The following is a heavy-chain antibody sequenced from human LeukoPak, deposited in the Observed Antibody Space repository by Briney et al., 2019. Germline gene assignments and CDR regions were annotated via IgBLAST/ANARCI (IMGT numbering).Heavy chain of an antibody. CDR1: GFVFDEHG. J-gene: IGHJ4*02. D-gene: IGHD2-2*01. CDR3: ARAPITSPFYFDY. CDR2: INWSGKST. V-gene: IGHV3-20*04. Sequence: PGGSLRLSCTASGFVFDEHGMTWVRQVPGKGLEWVSGINWSGKSTSYGDPVRGRLTISRDNAKNSLSLQMDSLRAEDTALYYCARAPITSPFYFDYWGQGTLVTVSS.